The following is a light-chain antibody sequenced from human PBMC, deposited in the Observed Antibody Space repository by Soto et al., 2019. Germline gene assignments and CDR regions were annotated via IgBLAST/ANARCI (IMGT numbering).Light chain of an antibody. J-gene: IGLJ1*01. CDR2: DVS. Sequence: SALTQPTSVSGSPGQSITISCHGTSSDVGGYNYVSWYQHHPGKAPKLMICDVSDRPSGVSNRFSGSKSGNTASLTISGLQAEDEADYYCSSYTSSSTPWVFGTGTKVTVL. CDR1: SSDVGGYNY. V-gene: IGLV2-14*03. CDR3: SSYTSSSTPWV.